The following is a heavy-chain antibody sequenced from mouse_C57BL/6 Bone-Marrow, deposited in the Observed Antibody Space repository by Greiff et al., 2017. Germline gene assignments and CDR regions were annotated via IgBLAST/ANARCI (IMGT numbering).Heavy chain of an antibody. CDR3: ARRDYYGSSYSYYFDY. J-gene: IGHJ2*01. CDR2: INPSSGYT. Sequence: QVQLQQSGAELSKPGASVTLSCKASGYTFTSYWMHWVKQRPGQGLEWIGYINPSSGYTKYNQKFKDKATLTADKSSSTAYMQLSSLTSEDSAVYYCARRDYYGSSYSYYFDYWGQGTTLTVSS. CDR1: GYTFTSYW. D-gene: IGHD1-1*01. V-gene: IGHV1-7*01.